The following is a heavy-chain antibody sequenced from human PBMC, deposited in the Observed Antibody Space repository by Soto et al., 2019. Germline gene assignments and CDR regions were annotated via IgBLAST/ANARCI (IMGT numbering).Heavy chain of an antibody. J-gene: IGHJ1*01. CDR1: RNTFNIFA. CDR3: ASGVAEDRFEF. Sequence: QVQLVQSGAEVRKPGSSVKVSCQASRNTFNIFAFSWVRQAPGQGLQFVGGIVPLSGTAKSAQEVQDRVTLTADESTSIIDMELRTLQSDDTAIFYRASGVAEDRFEFWGQGTLVTVSS. D-gene: IGHD2-8*01. CDR2: IVPLSGTA. V-gene: IGHV1-69*01.